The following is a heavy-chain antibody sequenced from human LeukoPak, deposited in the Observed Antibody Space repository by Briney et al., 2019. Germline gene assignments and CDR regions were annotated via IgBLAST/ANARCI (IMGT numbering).Heavy chain of an antibody. J-gene: IGHJ5*02. CDR3: ARSEGSGSYFTWFDP. Sequence: SETLSLTCTVSGGSVSNYYWSWIRQSPGKGLEWIGYIYYTETSYNPSLKSRVTISADTSKNQFSLKLYSVTAADTAVYYCARSEGSGSYFTWFDPWGQGTLVTVSS. CDR1: GGSVSNYY. CDR2: IYYTET. D-gene: IGHD3-10*01. V-gene: IGHV4-59*02.